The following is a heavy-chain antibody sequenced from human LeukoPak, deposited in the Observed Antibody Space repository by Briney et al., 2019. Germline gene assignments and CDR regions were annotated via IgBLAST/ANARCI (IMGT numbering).Heavy chain of an antibody. J-gene: IGHJ4*02. D-gene: IGHD1-1*01. V-gene: IGHV3-53*01. Sequence: GGSLRLSCVASGFTVCDYYMSWVRQAPGKGLEWVSLLYTDDTTIYADSVEGRFTISRDDSKNTIYLHMTTLSGEDTAVYYCARGGAFYWNPRYWGQGTLVTVSS. CDR2: LYTDDTT. CDR3: ARGGAFYWNPRY. CDR1: GFTVCDYY.